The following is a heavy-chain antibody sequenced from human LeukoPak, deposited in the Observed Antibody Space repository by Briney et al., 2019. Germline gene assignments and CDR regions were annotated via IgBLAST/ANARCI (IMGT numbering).Heavy chain of an antibody. J-gene: IGHJ6*03. V-gene: IGHV4-39*01. CDR3: ARVYRQLVPDYYYYMDV. CDR2: IYYSGGT. D-gene: IGHD6-13*01. Sequence: PSETLSLTCTVSGGSISSTSYYWGWIRQSPGKGLEWIASIYYSGGTYYNPSLKSRVTISVDTSKNQFSLKLSSVTAADTAVYYCARVYRQLVPDYYYYMDVWGKGTTVTISS. CDR1: GGSISSTSYY.